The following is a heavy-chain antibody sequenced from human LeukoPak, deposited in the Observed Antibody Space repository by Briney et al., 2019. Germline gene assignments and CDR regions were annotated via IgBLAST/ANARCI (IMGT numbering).Heavy chain of an antibody. CDR3: ASSLGGRGGRSGCYWYYFDY. J-gene: IGHJ4*02. CDR2: MNHNRCNT. Sequence: ASVTVSCKASVYTFTSYDINWVRQATAQGLEWMGCMNHNRCNTRYAQKFQGRVTMTRNTSIRPPYMVLSSLRSEDTAVYYCASSLGGRGGRSGCYWYYFDYWGQGTLVSVS. D-gene: IGHD3-22*01. CDR1: VYTFTSYD. V-gene: IGHV1-8*01.